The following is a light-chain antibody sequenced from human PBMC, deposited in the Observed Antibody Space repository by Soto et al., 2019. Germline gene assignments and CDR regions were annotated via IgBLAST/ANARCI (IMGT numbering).Light chain of an antibody. J-gene: IGLJ2*01. V-gene: IGLV2-14*03. CDR1: RSDVGGYNY. CDR3: SSFTTVNTFVV. Sequence: QSALTQPASVSGFPGQSITISCTGSRSDVGGYNYVSWYQQHPAKAPKMIIYDVTSRPSGVSNRFSGSKSGNTASLTISGLQAEDEADYYCSSFTTVNTFVVFGRGIKLTVL. CDR2: DVT.